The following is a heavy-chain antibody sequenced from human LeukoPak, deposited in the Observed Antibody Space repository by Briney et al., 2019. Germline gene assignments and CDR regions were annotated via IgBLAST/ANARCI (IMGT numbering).Heavy chain of an antibody. CDR1: GYTFTSYD. J-gene: IGHJ6*02. CDR3: ARGFAAAGTDYYGMDV. CDR2: INTNTGNP. Sequence: ASVKVSCKASGYTFTSYDINWVRQAPGQGLEWMGWINTNTGNPTYAQGFTGRFVFSLDTSVSTAYLQISSLKAEDTAVYYCARGFAAAGTDYYGMDVWGQGTTVAVSS. D-gene: IGHD6-13*01. V-gene: IGHV7-4-1*02.